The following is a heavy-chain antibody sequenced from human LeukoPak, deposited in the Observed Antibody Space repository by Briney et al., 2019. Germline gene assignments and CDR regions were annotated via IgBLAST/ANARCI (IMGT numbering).Heavy chain of an antibody. D-gene: IGHD3-22*01. CDR2: IYTSGST. J-gene: IGHJ4*02. CDR1: DGSISSGSYY. CDR3: ARLVLARFYDSSGYFDY. Sequence: SETLSLTCTVSDGSISSGSYYWSWIRQPAGKGLEWIGRIYTSGSTNYNPSLKSRVTISVDTSKNQFSLKLSSVTAADTAVYYCARLVLARFYDSSGYFDYWGQGTLVTVSS. V-gene: IGHV4-61*02.